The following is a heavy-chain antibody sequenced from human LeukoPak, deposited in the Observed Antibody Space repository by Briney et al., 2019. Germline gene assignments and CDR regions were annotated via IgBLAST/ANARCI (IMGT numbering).Heavy chain of an antibody. CDR3: ARQPTGIAAADMYYFDY. D-gene: IGHD6-13*01. CDR1: GGSISSSSYY. Sequence: SETLSLTCTVSGGSISSSSYYWGWIRQPPGKELEWIGSMYYSGSTYYNPSLKSRVTISVDTSKNQFSLKLRSVTAADTAVYYCARQPTGIAAADMYYFDYWGQGTLVTVSS. J-gene: IGHJ4*02. V-gene: IGHV4-39*01. CDR2: MYYSGST.